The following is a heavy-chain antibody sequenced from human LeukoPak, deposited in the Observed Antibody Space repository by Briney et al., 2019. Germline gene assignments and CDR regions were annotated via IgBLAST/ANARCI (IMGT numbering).Heavy chain of an antibody. V-gene: IGHV4-59*08. D-gene: IGHD2/OR15-2a*01. J-gene: IGHJ4*02. Sequence: PSGTLSLTCAVSGGSISSYYWSWIRQPPGKGLEWIGYIYYSGSTNYNPSLKSRVTISVDTSKNQFSLKLSSVTAADTAVYYCARSLYDEGYWGQGNLVTVSS. CDR1: GGSISSYY. CDR2: IYYSGST. CDR3: ARSLYDEGY.